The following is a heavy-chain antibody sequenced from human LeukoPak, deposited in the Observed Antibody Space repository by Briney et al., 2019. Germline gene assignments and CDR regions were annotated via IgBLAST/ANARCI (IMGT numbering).Heavy chain of an antibody. CDR1: GFSFRSYS. CDR3: ARDRLEGGETFDS. CDR2: ITGSSSYI. D-gene: IGHD1-1*01. V-gene: IGHV3-21*01. Sequence: PGGSLRLSRAASGFSFRSYSVDWVRQAPGKGLEWVSSITGSSSYISYADSVKGRFTISRDNAENSLFLQMNSLRPEDTAVYFCARDRLEGGETFDSWGQGTLVTVSS. J-gene: IGHJ4*02.